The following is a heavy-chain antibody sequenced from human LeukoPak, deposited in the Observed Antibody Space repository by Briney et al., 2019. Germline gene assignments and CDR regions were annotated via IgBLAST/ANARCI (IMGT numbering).Heavy chain of an antibody. Sequence: PGGSLRLSCAASGFTFSDYYMSWIRQAPGKGLEWVSYISSSSSTLSYADSVEGRFTISRDNAKNSPFLQMNSLRAEDTAVYYCVRDVTGWPNWFDSWGQGTLVTVSS. CDR2: ISSSSSTL. CDR1: GFTFSDYY. CDR3: VRDVTGWPNWFDS. D-gene: IGHD2-21*02. V-gene: IGHV3-11*01. J-gene: IGHJ5*01.